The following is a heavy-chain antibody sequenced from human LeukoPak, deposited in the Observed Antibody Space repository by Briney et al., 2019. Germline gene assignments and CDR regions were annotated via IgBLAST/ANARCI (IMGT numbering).Heavy chain of an antibody. J-gene: IGHJ4*02. D-gene: IGHD3-3*01. CDR3: AKGVFGVNRAFDY. Sequence: QPGGSLRLSCEASGFTFNTCAMSWVRQAPGKGLEWVSAISESGSGTYYADSVKGRFTISRDNSKNTLYLQMNSLRVGDMALYYCAKGVFGVNRAFDYWGQGTLVTVSS. CDR1: GFTFNTCA. CDR2: ISESGSGT. V-gene: IGHV3-23*01.